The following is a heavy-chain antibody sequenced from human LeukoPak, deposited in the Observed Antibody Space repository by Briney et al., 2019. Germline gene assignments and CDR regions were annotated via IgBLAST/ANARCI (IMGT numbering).Heavy chain of an antibody. CDR3: AQGRIAVADHAFDI. CDR1: GGTFSSYA. V-gene: IGHV1-69*06. J-gene: IGHJ3*02. Sequence: SVKVSCKASGGTFSSYAICWVRQAPGQGLEWMGRIIPIFGTANYAQKFQGRVTITADKSTSTAYMELSSLRSEDTAVYYCAQGRIAVADHAFDIWGQGTMVTVSS. CDR2: IIPIFGTA. D-gene: IGHD6-19*01.